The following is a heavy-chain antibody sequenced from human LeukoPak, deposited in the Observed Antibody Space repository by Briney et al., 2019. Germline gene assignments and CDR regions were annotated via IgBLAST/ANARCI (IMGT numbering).Heavy chain of an antibody. CDR2: ISGSGGST. CDR1: GFNFIDNS. V-gene: IGHV3-23*01. Sequence: GGSLRLSCAGSGFNFIDNSMHWVRQAPGKGLEWVSAISGSGGSTYYADSVKGRFTISRDNSKNTLYLQMNSLRAEDTAVYYCVTKSSGYWETASPFDYWGQGTLVTVSS. CDR3: VTKSSGYWETASPFDY. J-gene: IGHJ4*02. D-gene: IGHD3-22*01.